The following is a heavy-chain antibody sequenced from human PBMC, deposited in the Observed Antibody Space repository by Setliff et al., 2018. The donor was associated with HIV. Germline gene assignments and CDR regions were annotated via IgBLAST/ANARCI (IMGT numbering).Heavy chain of an antibody. V-gene: IGHV4-59*11. CDR1: GGSISGHF. CDR2: IYYTGST. Sequence: SETLSLTCTVSGGSISGHFWSWFRQPPGKGLEWIGYIYYTGSTNYNPSLKSRVTISVDTSKNKFSLKMRSVTAADTAVYYCARVPPEYSSSSQAFDIWGQGTKVTVSS. D-gene: IGHD6-6*01. J-gene: IGHJ3*02. CDR3: ARVPPEYSSSSQAFDI.